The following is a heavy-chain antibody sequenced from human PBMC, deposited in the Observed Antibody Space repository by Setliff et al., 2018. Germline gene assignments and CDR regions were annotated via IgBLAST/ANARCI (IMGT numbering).Heavy chain of an antibody. CDR2: IIPILGIA. J-gene: IGHJ4*02. CDR1: GGTFSSYA. Sequence: SVKVSCKASGGTFSSYAISWVRQAPGQGLEWMGGIIPILGIANYARKFQGRVTITADKSTSTAYMELSSLRSEDTAVYYCARDSSQWLVRRYFDYWGQGTLVTVSS. D-gene: IGHD6-19*01. CDR3: ARDSSQWLVRRYFDY. V-gene: IGHV1-69*10.